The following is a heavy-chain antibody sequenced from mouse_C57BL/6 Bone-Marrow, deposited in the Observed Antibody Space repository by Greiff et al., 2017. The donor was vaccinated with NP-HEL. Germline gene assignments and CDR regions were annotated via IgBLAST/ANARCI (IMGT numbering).Heavy chain of an antibody. CDR1: GYTFTDYN. Sequence: EVKLMESGPELVKPGASVKMSCKASGYTFTDYNMHWVKQSHGKSLEWIGYINPNNGGTSYNQKFKGKATLTVNKSSSTAYMELRSLTSEDSAVYYCARDWSYFDYWGQGTTLTVSS. CDR3: ARDWSYFDY. CDR2: INPNNGGT. D-gene: IGHD4-1*01. V-gene: IGHV1-22*01. J-gene: IGHJ2*01.